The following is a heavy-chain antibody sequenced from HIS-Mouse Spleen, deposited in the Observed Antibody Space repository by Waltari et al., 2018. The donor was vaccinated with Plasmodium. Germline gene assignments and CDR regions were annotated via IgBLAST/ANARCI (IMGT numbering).Heavy chain of an antibody. V-gene: IGHV4-39*07. CDR1: GGSISSSSYY. CDR2: IYYRGRT. CDR3: ARDRITGTSYFDY. J-gene: IGHJ4*02. Sequence: QLQLQESGPGLVKPSETLSLTCTVSGGSISSSSYYWGWIRQPPGKGLEWIGSIYYRGRTYHNPSLKSRVTISVDTSKNQFSRKLSSVTAADTAVYYCARDRITGTSYFDYWGQGTLVTVSS. D-gene: IGHD1-7*01.